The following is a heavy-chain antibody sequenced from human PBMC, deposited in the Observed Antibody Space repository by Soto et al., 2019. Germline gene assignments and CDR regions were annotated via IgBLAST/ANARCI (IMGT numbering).Heavy chain of an antibody. Sequence: ASVKVSCTASGDPFTSYYMHWVRHAPGQGLEWMGIINPSGGSTTYAQKFQGRVTMTRDTSTSTVYMELSSLRSEDTAVHYCACWSQLPYGLPADYYFGMDLWGQGTTVTVSS. CDR1: GDPFTSYY. CDR2: INPSGGST. CDR3: ACWSQLPYGLPADYYFGMDL. V-gene: IGHV1-46*01. J-gene: IGHJ6*02. D-gene: IGHD3-10*01.